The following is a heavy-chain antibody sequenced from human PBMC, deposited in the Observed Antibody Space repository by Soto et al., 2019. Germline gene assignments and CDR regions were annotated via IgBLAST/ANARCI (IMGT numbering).Heavy chain of an antibody. Sequence: ASVKVSCKASGYTFTSYGISWVRQAPGQGLEWMGWISAYNGNTNYAQKLQGRVTMTTDTSTSTAYMELRSLRSDDTAVYYCARVRHGGYSTYYFDYWGQGTLVTVSS. J-gene: IGHJ4*02. CDR2: ISAYNGNT. V-gene: IGHV1-18*01. CDR1: GYTFTSYG. CDR3: ARVRHGGYSTYYFDY. D-gene: IGHD4-17*01.